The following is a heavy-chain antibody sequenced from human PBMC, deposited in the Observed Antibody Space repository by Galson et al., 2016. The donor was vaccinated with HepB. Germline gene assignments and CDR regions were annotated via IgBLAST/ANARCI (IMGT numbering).Heavy chain of an antibody. V-gene: IGHV1-2*04. CDR3: ARTRGTGGSNGMDV. CDR1: GYTFTGYY. Sequence: SVKVSCKASGYTFTGYYIHWVRQAPGQGLEWMGWINPNSGGTNYAQKFQGWVTMTRDTSISQAYMELSRMRSDDTAVYYWARTRGTGGSNGMDVWGQGTTVTVSS. CDR2: INPNSGGT. D-gene: IGHD1-1*01. J-gene: IGHJ6*02.